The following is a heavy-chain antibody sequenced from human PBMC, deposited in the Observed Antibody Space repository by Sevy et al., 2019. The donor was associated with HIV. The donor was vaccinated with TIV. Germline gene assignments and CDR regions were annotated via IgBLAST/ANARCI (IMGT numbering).Heavy chain of an antibody. CDR2: IIPIFGTA. CDR1: GGTFSSYA. J-gene: IGHJ3*02. Sequence: ASVKVSCKASGGTFSSYAISWVRQAPGQGLEWMGGIIPIFGTANYAQKFQGRVTITADESTSTAYMELSSLRSEDTAVYYCAGYYYGSGGRAFDIWGQGTMVTVSS. V-gene: IGHV1-69*13. CDR3: AGYYYGSGGRAFDI. D-gene: IGHD3-10*01.